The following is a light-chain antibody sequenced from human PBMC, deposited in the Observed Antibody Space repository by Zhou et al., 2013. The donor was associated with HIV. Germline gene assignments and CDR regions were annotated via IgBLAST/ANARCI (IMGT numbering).Light chain of an antibody. V-gene: IGKV3-20*01. CDR1: QSVSSN. Sequence: EIVMTQSPATLSVSPGERATLSCRASQSVSSNLAWYQQKPGQAPRLLIYAASSRATGIPDRFSGSGSGTDFILTISRLEPEDFAIYYCQQYGSSPLTFGGGTKVEIK. CDR3: QQYGSSPLT. J-gene: IGKJ4*01. CDR2: AAS.